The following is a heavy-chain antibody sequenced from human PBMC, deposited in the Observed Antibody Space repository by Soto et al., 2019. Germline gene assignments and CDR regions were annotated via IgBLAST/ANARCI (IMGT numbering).Heavy chain of an antibody. CDR3: ARVIVGPTTAGWLDP. D-gene: IGHD1-26*01. CDR1: GGTFSRYA. V-gene: IGHV1-69*01. J-gene: IGHJ5*02. CDR2: IIPIFGTA. Sequence: QVQLVQSGAEVKKPGSSVKVSCKASGGTFSRYAISWVRQAPGQGLEWMGGIIPIFGTANYAQKFQGRVTIAADESTSTAYVELSSLRFEDTAVYYCARVIVGPTTAGWLDPWGQGTLVTVAS.